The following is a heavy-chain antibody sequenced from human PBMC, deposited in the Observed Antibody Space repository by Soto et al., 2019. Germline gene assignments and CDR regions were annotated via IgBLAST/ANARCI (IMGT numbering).Heavy chain of an antibody. CDR3: ARLVVRDYYYGTHV. J-gene: IGHJ6*02. D-gene: IGHD2-15*01. CDR2: IYYSGST. Sequence: SETLSLTCTVSGGSISSYYWSWIRQPPGKGLEWIGYIYYSGSTNYNPSLKSRVTISVDTSKNQFSLKLSSVTAADTAVYYCARLVVRDYYYGTHVSGPGTTVTVSS. V-gene: IGHV4-59*01. CDR1: GGSISSYY.